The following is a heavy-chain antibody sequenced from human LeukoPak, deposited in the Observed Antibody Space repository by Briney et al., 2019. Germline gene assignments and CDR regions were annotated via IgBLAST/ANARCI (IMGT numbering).Heavy chain of an antibody. CDR2: IIPILGIA. V-gene: IGHV1-69*02. D-gene: IGHD3-3*01. CDR3: ARGRSPYYDFWSGYSY. CDR1: GGTFSSYT. Sequence: SVKVSCKASGGTFSSYTISWVRQAPGQELEWMGRIIPILGIANYAQKFQGRVTITADKSTSTAYMELSSLRSEDTAVYYCARGRSPYYDFWSGYSYWGQGTLVTVSS. J-gene: IGHJ4*02.